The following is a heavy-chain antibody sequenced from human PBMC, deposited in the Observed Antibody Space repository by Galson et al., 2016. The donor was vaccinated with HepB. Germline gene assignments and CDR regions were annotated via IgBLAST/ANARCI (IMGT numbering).Heavy chain of an antibody. Sequence: SLRLSCAASGFSFSDYYMSWIRQAPGKGLEWVSFISSGGGAFSYVDSGKGRFTISRDNAKNSLYLQMNSLRVEDTAVYYCARGFGASDIWGQGTMVTVSS. V-gene: IGHV3-11*04. CDR2: ISSGGGAF. CDR3: ARGFGASDI. CDR1: GFSFSDYY. J-gene: IGHJ3*02. D-gene: IGHD3-10*01.